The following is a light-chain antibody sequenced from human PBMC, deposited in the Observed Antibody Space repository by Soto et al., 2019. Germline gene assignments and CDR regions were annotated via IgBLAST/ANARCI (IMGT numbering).Light chain of an antibody. CDR3: QQYYAPPRT. J-gene: IGKJ2*01. CDR1: QSVLYSSNNKNY. CDR2: WAS. V-gene: IGKV4-1*01. Sequence: DIVMTQSPDSLAVSLGERATINCKSSQSVLYSSNNKNYLAWYQQKPGQPPKLLIYWASTRESGVPDRFSGSGSGTDFTLTINSLQAEDVAVYYCQQYYAPPRTFGRGTKLEIK.